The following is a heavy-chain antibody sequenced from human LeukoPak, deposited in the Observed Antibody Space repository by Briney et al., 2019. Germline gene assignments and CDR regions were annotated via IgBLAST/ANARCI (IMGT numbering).Heavy chain of an antibody. CDR2: ISSSSSYI. CDR3: ARTSTVGFDY. V-gene: IGHV3-21*01. Sequence: GGSLRLSCAASGFTFSRYSVNWVRQAPGKGLEWVSSISSSSSYIYYADSVKGRFTISRDNAKNSLYLQMNSLRAEDTAVYYCARTSTVGFDYWGQGTLVTVSS. J-gene: IGHJ4*02. CDR1: GFTFSRYS. D-gene: IGHD4-11*01.